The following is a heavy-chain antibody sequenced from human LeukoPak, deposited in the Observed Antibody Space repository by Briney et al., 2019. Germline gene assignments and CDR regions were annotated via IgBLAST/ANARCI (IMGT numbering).Heavy chain of an antibody. CDR3: ARLNLAAAGTPRDY. V-gene: IGHV4-34*01. J-gene: IGHJ4*02. CDR1: GGSFSGYY. Sequence: SETLSLTCAVFGGSFSGYYWSWIRQPPGKGLEWIGEINHSGSTNYNPSLKSRVTISVDTSKNQFSLKLSSVTAADTAVYYCARLNLAAAGTPRDYWGQGTLVTVSS. CDR2: INHSGST. D-gene: IGHD6-13*01.